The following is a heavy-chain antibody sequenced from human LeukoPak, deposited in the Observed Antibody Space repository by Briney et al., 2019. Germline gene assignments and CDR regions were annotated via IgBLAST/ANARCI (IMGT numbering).Heavy chain of an antibody. CDR2: ISGSATTI. V-gene: IGHV3-11*01. CDR3: ARRIGHSYFDY. Sequence: GGSLRLSCAASGFSFSDYYMSWIRQAPGKGLEWISYISGSATTIYSADSLKGRFTISRDNARNSLYLQMSSLRAEDTAVYYCARRIGHSYFDYWGQGTLVTVSS. J-gene: IGHJ4*02. D-gene: IGHD2-15*01. CDR1: GFSFSDYY.